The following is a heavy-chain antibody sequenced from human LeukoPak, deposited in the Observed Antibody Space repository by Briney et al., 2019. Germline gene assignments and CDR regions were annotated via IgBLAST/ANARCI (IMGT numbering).Heavy chain of an antibody. CDR3: ARGATYYSGSSSYYHSF. Sequence: GGSLRLSCAASGFTFTSYAMHWVRQAPGKGLEWVAAISYDGSNKNYADSVKGRFTISRDNSKNTPFLEMNSLRAEDTAVYYCARGATYYSGSSSYYHSFWGQGTLVTVSS. CDR1: GFTFTSYA. J-gene: IGHJ4*02. V-gene: IGHV3-30*04. D-gene: IGHD3-10*01. CDR2: ISYDGSNK.